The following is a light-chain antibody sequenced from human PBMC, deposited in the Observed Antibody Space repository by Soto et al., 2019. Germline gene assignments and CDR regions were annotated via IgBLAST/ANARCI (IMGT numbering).Light chain of an antibody. CDR2: KAS. Sequence: DIQMTQSPSTLSASVGDRVTITCRASQSISSWLAWYQQKPGKAPKVLIYKASTLESGVPSRFSGSGYGTDFTLTISSLQPDDFATYYCQHYNTYPRTFGGGTKVEIK. CDR3: QHYNTYPRT. CDR1: QSISSW. J-gene: IGKJ4*02. V-gene: IGKV1-5*03.